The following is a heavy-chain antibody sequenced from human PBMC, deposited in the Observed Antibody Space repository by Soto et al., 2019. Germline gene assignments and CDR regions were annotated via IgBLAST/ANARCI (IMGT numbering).Heavy chain of an antibody. V-gene: IGHV3-30*18. CDR2: ISYDGSNK. CDR1: GFTFSSYG. CDR3: AKSRAGYGDYSSIDAIYYFDY. J-gene: IGHJ4*02. Sequence: GGSLRLSCAASGFTFSSYGKHWVRQAPGKGLEWVAVISYDGSNKYYADSVKGRFTISRDNSKNTLYLQMNSLRAEDTAVYYCAKSRAGYGDYSSIDAIYYFDYWGQGTLVTVSS. D-gene: IGHD4-17*01.